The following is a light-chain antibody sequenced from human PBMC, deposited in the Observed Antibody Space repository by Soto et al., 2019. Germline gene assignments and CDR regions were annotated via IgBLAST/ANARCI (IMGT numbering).Light chain of an antibody. CDR1: QSVSLS. Sequence: EIVMTQSPATLSVSPGERATLSCRASQSVSLSLAWYQMRPGQPPRLLIYDASSRATGIPARFSGSGSGTDFTLTISSVEPEDFAVYYCQQRSNWITFGQGTRLEIK. V-gene: IGKV3-11*01. CDR3: QQRSNWIT. CDR2: DAS. J-gene: IGKJ5*01.